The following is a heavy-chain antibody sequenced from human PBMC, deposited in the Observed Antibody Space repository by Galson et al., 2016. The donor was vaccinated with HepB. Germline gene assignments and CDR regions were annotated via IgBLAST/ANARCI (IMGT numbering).Heavy chain of an antibody. V-gene: IGHV4-4*02. CDR2: IYHDGST. CDR1: GGSISSNNW. J-gene: IGHJ4*02. Sequence: ETLSLTCAVSGGSISSNNWWSWVRQPPERGLEWIVEIYHDGSTNYNPSLESRMTIALDKSKTHFFLNLSSVTAADTAVYYCARMEDFNFWSEWGQGARVTVSS. CDR3: ARMEDFNFWSE. D-gene: IGHD3-3*01.